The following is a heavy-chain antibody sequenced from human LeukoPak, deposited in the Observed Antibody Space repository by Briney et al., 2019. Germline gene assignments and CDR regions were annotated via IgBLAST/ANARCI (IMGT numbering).Heavy chain of an antibody. CDR3: ARTKVGPTYDAFDL. J-gene: IGHJ3*01. D-gene: IGHD1-26*01. Sequence: GASVKVSCKASGYTFTSYGISWVRQAPGQALEWMGWISGYNGNTNYAQKLQGRVTMTTDTSTSTAYMELRSLRSDDTAVYYCARTKVGPTYDAFDLWGQGTMVTVSS. V-gene: IGHV1-18*01. CDR1: GYTFTSYG. CDR2: ISGYNGNT.